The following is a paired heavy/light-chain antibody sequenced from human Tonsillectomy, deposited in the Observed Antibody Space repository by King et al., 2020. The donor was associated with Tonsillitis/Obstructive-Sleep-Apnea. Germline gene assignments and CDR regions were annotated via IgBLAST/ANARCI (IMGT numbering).Light chain of an antibody. Sequence: SYELTQPPSVSVSPGQTASITCSGDKLGDKYACWYQQKPGQSPVLVIYQDSKRPSGIPERFSGSNSGNTATLTISGTQAMDEADYYCQAWDSSTFYVFGTGTKVTVL. CDR3: QAWDSSTFYV. V-gene: IGLV3-1*01. CDR2: QDS. CDR1: KLGDKY. J-gene: IGLJ1*01.
Heavy chain of an antibody. Sequence: QLQLQESGPGLVKPSETLSLTCTVSGGSISSSSYYWGWIRQPPGKGLEWIGSIYYSGSTYYNPSLKSRVTISVDTSKNQFSLKLSSVTAADTAVYYCARHGYYDFWSGYYKGYYYMDVWGKGTTVTVSS. J-gene: IGHJ6*03. CDR3: ARHGYYDFWSGYYKGYYYMDV. CDR2: IYYSGST. CDR1: GGSISSSSYY. D-gene: IGHD3-3*01. V-gene: IGHV4-39*01.